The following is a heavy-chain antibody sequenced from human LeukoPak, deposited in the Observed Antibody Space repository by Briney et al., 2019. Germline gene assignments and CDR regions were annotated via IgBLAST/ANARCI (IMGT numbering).Heavy chain of an antibody. CDR3: ARCRGSGSYYNSPLDY. V-gene: IGHV3-20*04. D-gene: IGHD3-10*01. CDR1: RFTFDDYG. J-gene: IGHJ4*02. CDR2: INWNGGST. Sequence: GGSLRLSCVASRFTFDDYGMSWVRQAPGKGLEWVSGINWNGGSTGYADSVKGRFTISRDNAKNSLYLQMNSLRAEDTALYYCARCRGSGSYYNSPLDYWGQGTLVTVSS.